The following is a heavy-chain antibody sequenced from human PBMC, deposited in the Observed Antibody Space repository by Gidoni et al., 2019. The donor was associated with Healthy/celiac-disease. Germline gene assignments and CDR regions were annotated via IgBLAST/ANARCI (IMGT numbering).Heavy chain of an antibody. J-gene: IGHJ5*02. CDR1: GGSISSSSYY. Sequence: QLQLQESGPGLVKPSETLSLTCTVSGGSISSSSYYWGWIRQPPGKGLEWIGIIYYSGSPYYNPPLKSRVTISVDTSKNQFSLKLSSVTAADTAVYYCARGVGATTGGWFDPWGQGTLVTVSS. V-gene: IGHV4-39*07. D-gene: IGHD1-26*01. CDR2: IYYSGSP. CDR3: ARGVGATTGGWFDP.